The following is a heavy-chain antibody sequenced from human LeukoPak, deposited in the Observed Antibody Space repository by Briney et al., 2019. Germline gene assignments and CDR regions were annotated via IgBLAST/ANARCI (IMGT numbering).Heavy chain of an antibody. CDR1: GFTFSNYA. D-gene: IGHD3-3*01. CDR3: ARVFSGSGSSGSFDC. CDR2: IWYDASNK. J-gene: IGHJ4*01. Sequence: GGSPGLSCTASGFTFSNYAMHWVRQAPGKGLEWVAVIWYDASNKYYAESVKGRFTISRDNSKNTLYLQMNSLKAEDTAVYYCARVFSGSGSSGSFDCWGHGNLVTVSS. V-gene: IGHV3-33*01.